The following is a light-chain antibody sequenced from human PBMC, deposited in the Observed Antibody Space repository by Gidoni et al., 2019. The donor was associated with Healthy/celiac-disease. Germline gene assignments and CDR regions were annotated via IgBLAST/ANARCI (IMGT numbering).Light chain of an antibody. CDR2: QDS. V-gene: IGLV3-1*01. Sequence: SYELTQRPPPPVFPGQTASITCPGDKLGDKYACWYQQKPGQSPVLVIYQDSKRPSGIPERFSGSNSGNTATLTISGTQAMDEADYYCQAWDSSTAEVFGGGTKLPVL. J-gene: IGLJ3*02. CDR1: KLGDKY. CDR3: QAWDSSTAEV.